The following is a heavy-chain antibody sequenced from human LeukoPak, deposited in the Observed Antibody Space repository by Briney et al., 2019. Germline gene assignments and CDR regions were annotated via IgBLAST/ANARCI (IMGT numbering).Heavy chain of an antibody. CDR2: IYYSGST. CDR1: GGSISSGDYY. Sequence: PSETLSLTCTVSGGSISSGDYYWSWIRQPPGKGLEWIGYIYYSGSTNYNPSLKSRVTISVDTSKNQFSLKLSSVTAAGTAVYYCARLRTLQRFDPWGQGTLVTVSS. V-gene: IGHV4-61*08. CDR3: ARLRTLQRFDP. J-gene: IGHJ5*02. D-gene: IGHD2-15*01.